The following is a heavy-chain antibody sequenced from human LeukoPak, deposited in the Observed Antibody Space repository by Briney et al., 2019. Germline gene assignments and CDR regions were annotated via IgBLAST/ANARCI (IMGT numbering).Heavy chain of an antibody. D-gene: IGHD3-10*01. CDR1: GFTFSSYW. CDR3: ARGIWFGELLEGNNWFDP. Sequence: PGGSPRLSCAASGFTFSSYWMSWVRQAPGKGLECVANIKRDGSEKYYVDSVKGRFTISRDNAKNSLYLQMNSLRAEDTAVYYCARGIWFGELLEGNNWFDPWGQGTLVTVSS. J-gene: IGHJ5*02. CDR2: IKRDGSEK. V-gene: IGHV3-7*01.